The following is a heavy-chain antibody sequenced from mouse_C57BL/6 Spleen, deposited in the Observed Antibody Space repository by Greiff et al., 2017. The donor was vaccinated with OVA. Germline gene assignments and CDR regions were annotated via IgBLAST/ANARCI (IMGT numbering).Heavy chain of an antibody. J-gene: IGHJ4*01. CDR1: GYAFTNYL. V-gene: IGHV1-54*01. Sequence: QVQLKESGAELVRPGTSVKVSCKASGYAFTNYLIEWVKQRPGQGLEWIGVINPGSGGTNYNEKFKGKATLTADKSSSTAYMQLSSLTSEDSAVYFCARLGHYAMDYWGQGTSVTVSS. CDR3: ARLGHYAMDY. CDR2: INPGSGGT. D-gene: IGHD4-1*01.